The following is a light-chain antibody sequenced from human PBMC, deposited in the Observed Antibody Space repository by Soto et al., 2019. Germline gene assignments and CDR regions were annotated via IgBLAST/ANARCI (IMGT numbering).Light chain of an antibody. CDR1: SSDVGSYNL. Sequence: QSALTQPASVSGSPGQSITISCTGTSSDVGSYNLVSWYQQHPGKAPKLMIYEGSKRPSGVSNRFSGSKSGNTASLTISGLQAEDEADYYCCSYAGSSTSVVFGGETNFTVL. CDR2: EGS. J-gene: IGLJ2*01. CDR3: CSYAGSSTSVV. V-gene: IGLV2-23*01.